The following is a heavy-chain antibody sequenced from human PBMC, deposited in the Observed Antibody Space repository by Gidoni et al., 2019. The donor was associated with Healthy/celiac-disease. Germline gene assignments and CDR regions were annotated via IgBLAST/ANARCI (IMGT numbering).Heavy chain of an antibody. CDR2: IGTAGDT. J-gene: IGHJ6*02. CDR3: ARIAYSNGMDV. CDR1: GCTFSSYD. V-gene: IGHV3-13*01. D-gene: IGHD2-15*01. Sequence: EVQLVESGGGLVQRGGSLRLSCAASGCTFSSYDTHWVRQATGKGLEWVSAIGTAGDTYYPGSVKGRFTISRENATNSLYLQMNSLRAGDTAVYYCARIAYSNGMDVWGQGTTVTVSS.